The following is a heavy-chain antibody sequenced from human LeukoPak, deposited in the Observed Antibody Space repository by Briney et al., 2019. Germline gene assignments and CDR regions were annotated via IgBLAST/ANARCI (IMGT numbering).Heavy chain of an antibody. Sequence: SVKVSCKASGGTFSSYAISWVRQAPGQGLEWMGGIIPIFGTANYAQKFQGRVTITADESTSTAYMELSSLRSEDTAVYYCARGGSSYNDEHEEFDYWGQGTVVTVSS. D-gene: IGHD3-22*01. CDR2: IIPIFGTA. J-gene: IGHJ4*02. CDR1: GGTFSSYA. CDR3: ARGGSSYNDEHEEFDY. V-gene: IGHV1-69*01.